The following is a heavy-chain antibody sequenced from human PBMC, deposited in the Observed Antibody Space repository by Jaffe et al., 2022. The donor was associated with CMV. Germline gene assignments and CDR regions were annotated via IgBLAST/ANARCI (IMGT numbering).Heavy chain of an antibody. V-gene: IGHV4-59*01. D-gene: IGHD4-4*01. Sequence: QVQLQESGPGLVKPSETLSLTCTVSGGSISSYYWSWIRQPPGKGLEWIGYIYYSGSTNYNPSLKSRVTISVDTSKNQFSLKLSSVTAADTAVYYCARLIMTTVTRGGAGVVAWFDPWGQGTLVTVSS. J-gene: IGHJ5*02. CDR1: GGSISSYY. CDR2: IYYSGST. CDR3: ARLIMTTVTRGGAGVVAWFDP.